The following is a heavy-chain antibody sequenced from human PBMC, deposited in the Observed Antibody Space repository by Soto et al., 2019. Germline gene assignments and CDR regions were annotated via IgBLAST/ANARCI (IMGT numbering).Heavy chain of an antibody. J-gene: IGHJ6*02. CDR1: GFTFSSYA. CDR2: ISGSGGST. Sequence: GGSLRLSCAASGFTFSSYAMSWVRQAPGKGLEWVSAISGSGGSTYYADSVKGRFTISRDNSKNSLYLQMNSLRDEDTAVYYCARESGEYCTNGVCYDYYYYGMDVWGQGTTVTVSS. CDR3: ARESGEYCTNGVCYDYYYYGMDV. V-gene: IGHV3-23*01. D-gene: IGHD2-8*01.